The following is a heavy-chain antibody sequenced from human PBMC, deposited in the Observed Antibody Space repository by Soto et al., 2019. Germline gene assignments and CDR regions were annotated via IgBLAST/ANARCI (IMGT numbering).Heavy chain of an antibody. CDR1: GFTFITYA. D-gene: IGHD1-26*01. CDR3: ARSKERAGSYYLHL. Sequence: SVKVSCKASGFTFITYAFSWVRQAAVQGLEWMGWMNTNDGNAGFAQLFRGRINMTRTTPVSTDYVELTSLRSDDSAGYFCARSKERAGSYYLHLWGQATQVTVS. J-gene: IGHJ5*02. V-gene: IGHV1-8*01. CDR2: MNTNDGNA.